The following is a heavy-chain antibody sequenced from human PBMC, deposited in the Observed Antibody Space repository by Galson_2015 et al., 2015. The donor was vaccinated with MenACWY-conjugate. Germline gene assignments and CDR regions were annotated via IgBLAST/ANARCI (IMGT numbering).Heavy chain of an antibody. CDR2: INPTTGRT. CDR1: GYTFSSYY. D-gene: IGHD3-3*01. CDR3: ARDGVSTPVQNWFDS. V-gene: IGHV1-46*04. J-gene: IGHJ5*01. Sequence: SVKVSCKASGYTFSSYYLHWVRQAPGQGLEWMGSINPTTGRTNYAQKLQGRVTVTRDTSTTTVYMELSSLRSEDTAVYFCARDGVSTPVQNWFDSWGQGTLVTVST.